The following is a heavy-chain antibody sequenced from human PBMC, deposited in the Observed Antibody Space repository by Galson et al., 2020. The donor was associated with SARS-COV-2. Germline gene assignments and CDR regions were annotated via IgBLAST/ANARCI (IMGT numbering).Heavy chain of an antibody. D-gene: IGHD3-22*01. V-gene: IGHV4-31*03. CDR1: GGSISSGGYY. CDR2: IYYSGST. Sequence: SETLSLTCTVSGGSISSGGYYWSWIRQHPGKGLEWIGYIYYSGSTYYNPSLKSRVTISVDTSKNQFSLKLSSVTAADTAVYYCAREDRYSSGHSDAFDIWGQGTMVTVSS. J-gene: IGHJ3*02. CDR3: AREDRYSSGHSDAFDI.